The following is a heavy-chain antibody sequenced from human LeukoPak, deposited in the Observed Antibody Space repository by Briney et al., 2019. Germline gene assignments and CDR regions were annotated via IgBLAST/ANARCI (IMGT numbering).Heavy chain of an antibody. V-gene: IGHV1-2*02. D-gene: IGHD6-19*01. CDR1: GYTFTGYY. CDR3: ARARGWYNDY. J-gene: IGHJ4*02. CDR2: IYPNSGGT. Sequence: ASVKVSCKASGYTFTGYYMHWVRQAPGQGLEWMGWIYPNSGGTNYAQRFQGRVTMTWDTSISTVYMELSRLRFDDTAVYYCARARGWYNDYWGQGTLVTVSS.